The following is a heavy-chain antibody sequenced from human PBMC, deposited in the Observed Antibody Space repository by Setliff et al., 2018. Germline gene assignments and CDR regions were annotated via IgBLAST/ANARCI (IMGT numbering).Heavy chain of an antibody. CDR2: INPKSGGA. V-gene: IGHV1-2*02. Sequence: ASVKVSCKASGYTFSDYYMYWVRQAPGQGLEWMGWINPKSGGAHYAQKFRGRVTMSRETSISADYMELSRLTSDDTAVYYCARGGIYNYVSSAYFDLWGQGSMVTVSS. CDR1: GYTFSDYY. CDR3: ARGGIYNYVSSAYFDL. D-gene: IGHD3-22*01. J-gene: IGHJ3*01.